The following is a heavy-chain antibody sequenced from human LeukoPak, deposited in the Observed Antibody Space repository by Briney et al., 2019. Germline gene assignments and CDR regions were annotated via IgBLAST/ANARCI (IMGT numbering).Heavy chain of an antibody. Sequence: GGSLRLSCAASGFTFSNYWMHWVRHAPGKGLEWVSAISGSGGSTYYADSVKGRFTISRDNSKNTLYLQMNSLRAEDTAVYYCAKAQYYYDSSGPDYWGQGTLVTVSS. CDR2: ISGSGGST. CDR1: GFTFSNYW. J-gene: IGHJ4*02. CDR3: AKAQYYYDSSGPDY. D-gene: IGHD3-22*01. V-gene: IGHV3-23*01.